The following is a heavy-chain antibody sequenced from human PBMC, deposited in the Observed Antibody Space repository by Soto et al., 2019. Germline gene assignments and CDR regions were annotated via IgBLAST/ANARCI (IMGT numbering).Heavy chain of an antibody. CDR1: GFTFSSYW. CDR3: ARVGYGDYLNPTEYYGMDV. V-gene: IGHV3-7*04. D-gene: IGHD4-17*01. Sequence: EVQLVESGGGLVQPGGSLRLSCAASGFTFSSYWMSWVRQAPGKGLEWVANIKQDGSEKYYVDSVKGRFTISRDNAKNSLYLQMNSLRAEDTAVYYCARVGYGDYLNPTEYYGMDVWGQGTTVTVSS. J-gene: IGHJ6*02. CDR2: IKQDGSEK.